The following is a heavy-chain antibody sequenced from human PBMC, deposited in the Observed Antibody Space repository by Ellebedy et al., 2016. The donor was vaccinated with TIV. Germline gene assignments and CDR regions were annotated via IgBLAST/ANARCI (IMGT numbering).Heavy chain of an antibody. CDR3: AKDPGPYSSGKQTYFDY. CDR2: ISSSSSYI. CDR1: GFIVSSNY. Sequence: GESLKISXAGSGFIVSSNYMSWVRQAPGKGLEWVSSISSSSSYIYYADSVKGRFTISRDNAKNSLYLQMNSLRAEDTALYYCAKDPGPYSSGKQTYFDYWGQGTLVTVSS. V-gene: IGHV3-21*04. J-gene: IGHJ4*02. D-gene: IGHD6-19*01.